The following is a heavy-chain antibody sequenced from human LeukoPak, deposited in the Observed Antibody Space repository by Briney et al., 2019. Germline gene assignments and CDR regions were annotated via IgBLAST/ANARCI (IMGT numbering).Heavy chain of an antibody. J-gene: IGHJ4*02. CDR2: MNPNSGNT. Sequence: ASVKVSCKASGYTFTSYDINWVRQAPGQGLEWMGWMNPNSGNTGYAQKFQGRVTMTRNTSISTAYMELSSLRSEDTAVYYCARAPGYCSGGSCNDYWGQGTLVTVSS. CDR3: ARAPGYCSGGSCNDY. V-gene: IGHV1-8*01. CDR1: GYTFTSYD. D-gene: IGHD2-15*01.